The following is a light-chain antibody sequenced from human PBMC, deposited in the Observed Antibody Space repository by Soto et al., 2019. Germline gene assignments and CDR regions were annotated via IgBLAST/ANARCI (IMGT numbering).Light chain of an antibody. J-gene: IGKJ5*01. CDR2: GAS. CDR3: QQRQYWPPIT. CDR1: QGVSRK. V-gene: IGKV3-15*01. Sequence: DIVMRQSPASLSVSAGERFTFSFRASQGVSRKLAWYQHKPGQAPRLLISGASTGATGIPARFSGSGSGTDFNLTISTLEPEGFAVYYCQQRQYWPPITFGQGTRLEIK.